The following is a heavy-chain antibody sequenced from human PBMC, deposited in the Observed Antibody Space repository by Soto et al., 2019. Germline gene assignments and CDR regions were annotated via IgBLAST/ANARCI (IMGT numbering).Heavy chain of an antibody. D-gene: IGHD3-9*01. J-gene: IGHJ4*02. V-gene: IGHV4-59*01. CDR3: ARDSGDYDILTGYDY. CDR2: IYYSGST. CDR1: GGSISSYY. Sequence: SETLSLTCTVSGGSISSYYWSWIRQPPGKGLEWIGYIYYSGSTNYNPSLKSRVTISVDTSKNQSSLKLSSVTAADTAVYYCARDSGDYDILTGYDYWGQGTLVTVSS.